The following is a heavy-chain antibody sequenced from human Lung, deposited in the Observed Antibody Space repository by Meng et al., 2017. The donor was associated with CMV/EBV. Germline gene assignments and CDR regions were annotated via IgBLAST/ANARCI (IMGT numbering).Heavy chain of an antibody. D-gene: IGHD1-26*01. CDR2: ISNTGGNT. V-gene: IGHV3-23*01. CDR3: AKFRGGIYYVYYFDY. CDR1: GFTFSNSA. Sequence: SGFTFSNSAMAWVRQAPGKGLEWVSGISNTGGNTYYADSVKGRFTISRDNSKNTLYLQMNSLRAEDTAVYYCAKFRGGIYYVYYFDYWGQGTLVTVSS. J-gene: IGHJ4*02.